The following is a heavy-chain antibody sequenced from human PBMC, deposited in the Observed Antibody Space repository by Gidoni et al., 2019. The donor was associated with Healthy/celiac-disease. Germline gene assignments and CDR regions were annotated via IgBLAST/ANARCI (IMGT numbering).Heavy chain of an antibody. V-gene: IGHV3-9*01. CDR1: GFTLEDYA. CDR3: AKDWGFGELLYYFDY. Sequence: EVQLVASGGGLVQPGRSLRLSCAASGFTLEDYAIHWFRPAPGKGLEWVSGISWNSGSIGYADSVKGQFTISRDNVKNSLYLQMNSLRAEDTALYYCAKDWGFGELLYYFDYWGQGTLVTVSS. CDR2: ISWNSGSI. J-gene: IGHJ4*02. D-gene: IGHD3-10*01.